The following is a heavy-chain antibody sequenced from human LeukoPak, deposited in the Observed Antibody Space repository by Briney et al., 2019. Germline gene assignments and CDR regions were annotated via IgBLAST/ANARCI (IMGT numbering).Heavy chain of an antibody. J-gene: IGHJ6*02. V-gene: IGHV3-48*01. CDR2: ISSSSTSI. CDR3: AKEGADYSSSWSPGRYYYGMDV. Sequence: PGGSLRLSCVASGFILDRYNMNWVRQAPGKGLEWVSSISSSSTSIYYTDSVKGRFTISRDNAKNSLYLQMNSLRAEDTAVYYCAKEGADYSSSWSPGRYYYGMDVWGQGTTVTVSS. D-gene: IGHD6-13*01. CDR1: GFILDRYN.